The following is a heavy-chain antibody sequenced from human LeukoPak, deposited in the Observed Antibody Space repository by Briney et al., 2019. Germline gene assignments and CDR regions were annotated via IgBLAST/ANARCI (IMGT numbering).Heavy chain of an antibody. J-gene: IGHJ4*02. CDR2: ISSSSSYI. CDR3: AKDGYSYGYLRD. Sequence: PGGSLRLSCAASGFTFSSYSMNWVRQAPGKGLEWVSSISSSSSYIYYADSVKGRFTISRDNSKNTLFLQMNSLRAEDTAAYYCAKDGYSYGYLRDWGQGTLVTVSS. V-gene: IGHV3-21*04. D-gene: IGHD5-18*01. CDR1: GFTFSSYS.